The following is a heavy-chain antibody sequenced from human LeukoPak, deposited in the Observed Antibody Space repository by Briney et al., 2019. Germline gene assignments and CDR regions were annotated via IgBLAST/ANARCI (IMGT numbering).Heavy chain of an antibody. CDR3: ASTTIEQAGFAY. V-gene: IGHV4-34*01. CDR1: GGSFSGYY. J-gene: IGHJ4*02. CDR2: INHSGST. D-gene: IGHD6-13*01. Sequence: PSETLSLTCALYGGSFSGYYWSWIRQPPGKGLEWIGEINHSGSTNYNPSLKSRVTISVDTSKNQFSLKLSSVTAADTAVYYCASTTIEQAGFAYWGQATLVTVSS.